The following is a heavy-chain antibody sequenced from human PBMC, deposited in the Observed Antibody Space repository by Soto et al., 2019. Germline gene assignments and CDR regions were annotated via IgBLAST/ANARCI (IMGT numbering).Heavy chain of an antibody. V-gene: IGHV1-69*13. D-gene: IGHD2-2*01. J-gene: IGHJ4*02. Sequence: SVKVSCKASGGTFSSYAISWVRQAPGQGLEWMGGIIPIFGTANYAQKFQGRVTITADESTSTAYMELSSLRSEDTAVYYCARDSREYCSSASCYPFDYWGQGTLVTVSS. CDR3: ARDSREYCSSASCYPFDY. CDR2: IIPIFGTA. CDR1: GGTFSSYA.